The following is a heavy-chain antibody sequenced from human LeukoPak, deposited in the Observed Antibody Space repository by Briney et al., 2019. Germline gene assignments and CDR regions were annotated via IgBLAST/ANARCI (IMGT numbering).Heavy chain of an antibody. CDR1: GFTFSRNS. CDR3: ARGAEGIAASDSKFDY. Sequence: GGSLRLSCAASGFTFSRNSMNWVRQAPGKGLEWVSSISTSSSYIDYADSVKGRFTISRDNAKNSLFLQMNSLRAEDTAVYYCARGAEGIAASDSKFDYWGQGTLVTVSS. D-gene: IGHD6-13*01. CDR2: ISTSSSYI. J-gene: IGHJ4*02. V-gene: IGHV3-21*01.